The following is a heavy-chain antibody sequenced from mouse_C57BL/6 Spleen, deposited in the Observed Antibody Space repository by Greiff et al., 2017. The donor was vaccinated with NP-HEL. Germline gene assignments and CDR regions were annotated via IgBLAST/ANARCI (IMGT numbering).Heavy chain of an antibody. CDR3: ARSGFITTVVATPYWYFDV. CDR1: GYAFSSYW. CDR2: IYPGDGDT. J-gene: IGHJ1*03. D-gene: IGHD1-1*01. Sequence: VQLQQSGAELVKPGASVKISCKASGYAFSSYWMNWVKQRPGKGLEWIGQIYPGDGDTNYNGKFKGKATLTADKSSSTAYMQLSSLTSEDSAVYCCARSGFITTVVATPYWYFDVWGTGTTVTVSS. V-gene: IGHV1-80*01.